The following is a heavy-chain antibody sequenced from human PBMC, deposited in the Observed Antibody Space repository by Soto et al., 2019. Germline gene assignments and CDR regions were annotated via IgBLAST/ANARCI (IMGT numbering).Heavy chain of an antibody. J-gene: IGHJ4*02. CDR3: ARDAVSY. CDR2: IKEDGSEK. CDR1: GFTFSNYW. Sequence: EVQLLESGGGLVQPGGSLRLSCAASGFTFSNYWMSWVRQAPGKGLEWVANIKEDGSEKYYVDSVKGRFTISRDNAKNSLYLQMNSLRAEDTAVYYCARDAVSYWGQGTLVTVSS. D-gene: IGHD3-16*01. V-gene: IGHV3-7*03.